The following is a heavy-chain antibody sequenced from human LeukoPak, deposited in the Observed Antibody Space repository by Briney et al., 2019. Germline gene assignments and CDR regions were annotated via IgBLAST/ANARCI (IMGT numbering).Heavy chain of an antibody. Sequence: PGGSLRLSCAASGFTFSNFAMSWVRQAPGKGLEWVSSIDYDSSHIYYAASVRGRFTISRDNARDSVYLQMDSLRVEDTAVYYCTRDPLRYLRVGHYDYWGQGTLVAVSS. CDR1: GFTFSNFA. CDR3: TRDPLRYLRVGHYDY. D-gene: IGHD3-9*01. J-gene: IGHJ4*02. CDR2: IDYDSSHI. V-gene: IGHV3-21*01.